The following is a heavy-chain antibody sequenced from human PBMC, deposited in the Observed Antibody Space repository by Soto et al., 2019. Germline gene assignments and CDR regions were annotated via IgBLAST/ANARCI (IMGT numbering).Heavy chain of an antibody. V-gene: IGHV1-3*01. Sequence: ASVKVSCKASGYTCTSYAMHWVLQAPGQRLEWMGWINAGNGNTKYSQKFQGRFTISRDNSKNTLYLQMNSLRAEDTAVYYCARDRLTPLGLYYYYGMDVWGQGTTVTVSS. CDR2: INAGNGNT. D-gene: IGHD2-8*01. J-gene: IGHJ6*02. CDR3: ARDRLTPLGLYYYYGMDV. CDR1: GYTCTSYA.